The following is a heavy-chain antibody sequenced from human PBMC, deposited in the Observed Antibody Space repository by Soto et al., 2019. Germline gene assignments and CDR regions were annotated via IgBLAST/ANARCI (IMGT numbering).Heavy chain of an antibody. CDR1: GYSISSSNW. CDR2: LYYSGST. CDR3: ARKPPGGAFDI. V-gene: IGHV4-28*01. Sequence: SETLSLTCGDSGYSISSSNWWGWIRQPPGKGLEWIGYLYYSGSTYYNPSLKSRVTMSVDTSKNQFSLKLSSVTAVDTAVYYCARKPPGGAFDIWGQGTMVTVSS. J-gene: IGHJ3*02. D-gene: IGHD1-26*01.